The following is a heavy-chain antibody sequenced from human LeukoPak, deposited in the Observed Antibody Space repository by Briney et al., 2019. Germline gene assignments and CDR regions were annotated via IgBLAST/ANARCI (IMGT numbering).Heavy chain of an antibody. D-gene: IGHD3-16*02. Sequence: PGGSLRLSCAASGSTFSRFAMHWVRQAPGKGLEWVAVISYDGSNKYYADSVKGRFTISRDNAKNTLYLRVNSLRAEDTAVYYCAIGDGLGELSSSFEYWGQGTLVTVSS. J-gene: IGHJ4*02. CDR2: ISYDGSNK. CDR3: AIGDGLGELSSSFEY. V-gene: IGHV3-30*04. CDR1: GSTFSRFA.